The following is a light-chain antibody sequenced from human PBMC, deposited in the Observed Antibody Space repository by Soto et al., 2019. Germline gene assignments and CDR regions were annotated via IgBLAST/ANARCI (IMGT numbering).Light chain of an antibody. V-gene: IGLV2-8*01. Sequence: QSALTQPPSASGSPGQSVTISCTGTSNDVGGYNFVSWYQQHPGKAPKLMIFEVSKRPSGVPDRFSGSKSGSMASLTVSGLQAEDEADYYCSSYAGNNIYYVFGTGTKLTVL. J-gene: IGLJ1*01. CDR1: SNDVGGYNF. CDR3: SSYAGNNIYYV. CDR2: EVS.